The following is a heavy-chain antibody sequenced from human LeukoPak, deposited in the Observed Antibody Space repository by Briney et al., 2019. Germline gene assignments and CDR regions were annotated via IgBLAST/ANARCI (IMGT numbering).Heavy chain of an antibody. CDR2: IYSGGNT. CDR1: GFTVSSNY. CDR3: AGLSPYCSGGSCYGQDHLFDY. V-gene: IGHV3-53*01. D-gene: IGHD2-15*01. Sequence: GGSLRLSCAASGFTVSSNYMSWVRQAPGKGLEWVSVIYSGGNTYYADSVKGQFTISRDNSKNTLYLQMNSLRAEDTAVYYCAGLSPYCSGGSCYGQDHLFDYWGQGTLVTVSS. J-gene: IGHJ4*02.